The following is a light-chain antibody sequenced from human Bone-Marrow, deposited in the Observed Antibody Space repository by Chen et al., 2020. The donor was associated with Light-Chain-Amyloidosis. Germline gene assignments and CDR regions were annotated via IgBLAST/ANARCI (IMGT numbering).Light chain of an antibody. CDR3: QSYQGSSQGV. CDR1: SGRIATNY. Sequence: NFMLTQPHSVSAAPVKTVIISFPRSSGRIATNYVPWYPQRPGSSPTTVIYEEDQSPSGVPDRCSGSIDRSSNSASLTISGLKTEDEADYYCQSYQGSSQGVFGGGTKLTVL. J-gene: IGLJ3*02. CDR2: EED. V-gene: IGLV6-57*01.